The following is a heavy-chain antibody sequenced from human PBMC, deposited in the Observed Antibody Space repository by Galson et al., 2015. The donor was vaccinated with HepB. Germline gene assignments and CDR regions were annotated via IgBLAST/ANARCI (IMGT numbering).Heavy chain of an antibody. V-gene: IGHV3-13*04. CDR2: IGTAGDT. D-gene: IGHD1-14*01. J-gene: IGHJ3*02. Sequence: SLRLSCAASGFTFSSYDMHWVRQATGKGLEWVSAIGTAGDTYYPGSVKGRFTISRENAKNSLYLQMNSLRAGDTAVYYCARGVGVRATGARDAFDIWGQGTMVTVSS. CDR3: ARGVGVRATGARDAFDI. CDR1: GFTFSSYD.